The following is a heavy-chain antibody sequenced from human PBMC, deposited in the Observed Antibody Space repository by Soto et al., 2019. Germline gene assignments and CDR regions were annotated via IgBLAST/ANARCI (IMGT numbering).Heavy chain of an antibody. CDR2: IDHGGST. CDR1: GGAFSGYS. CDR3: ARGPSATVRGVFTA. V-gene: IGHV4-34*01. Sequence: SETLSLTCAVHGGAFSGYSWTWIRQPPGKGPEWIGEIDHGGSTTYNPSLKSRVTISVDTSKNQFSLKLSSVTAADTAVYYCARGPSATVRGVFTAWGQGTLVTVSS. J-gene: IGHJ5*02. D-gene: IGHD3-10*01.